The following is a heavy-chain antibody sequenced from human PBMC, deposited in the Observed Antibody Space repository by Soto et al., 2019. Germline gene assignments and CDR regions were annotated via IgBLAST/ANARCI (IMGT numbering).Heavy chain of an antibody. CDR2: INPNSGGK. J-gene: IGHJ5*02. CDR3: ARWNSGGRRVVPGRNWFDR. CDR1: GYTFTGYY. V-gene: IGHV1-2*02. D-gene: IGHD2-2*01. Sequence: QVQLVQSGAEVKKPGASVKVSCKASGYTFTGYYMHWVRQAPGQGLEWMGWINPNSGGKNYAQKFQCRVTMTRDTSISTAYMELSRLRSDDTAVYYCARWNSGGRRVVPGRNWFDRWGQGTLVTVSS.